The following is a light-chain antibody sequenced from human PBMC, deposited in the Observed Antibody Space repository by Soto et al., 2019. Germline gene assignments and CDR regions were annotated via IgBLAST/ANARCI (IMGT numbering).Light chain of an antibody. CDR3: SSYTSSRTLYVV. Sequence: QSVLTQPASVSGSPGQSITISCTGTSSDVGTYNYVSWYQQHPGKAPKLIIFDVSNRPSGVSNRFSGSKSGNTASLTISGLQAEDEADYHCSSYTSSRTLYVVFGGGTKLTVL. V-gene: IGLV2-14*01. CDR2: DVS. J-gene: IGLJ2*01. CDR1: SSDVGTYNY.